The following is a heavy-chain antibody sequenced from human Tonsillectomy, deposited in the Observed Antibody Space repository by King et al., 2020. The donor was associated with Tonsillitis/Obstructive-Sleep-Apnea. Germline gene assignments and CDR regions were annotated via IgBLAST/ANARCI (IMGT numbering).Heavy chain of an antibody. Sequence: QLVQSGGGLVQPGRSLRLSCAASGFTSDDYAMHWVRQAPGKGLEWVSGISWNSGTIGYADSVKGRFTISRDNAKNSLYLQMNSLRAEYTALYYCAKDISYHTPHHYYMDVWGKGTPVTVSS. CDR3: AKDISYHTPHHYYMDV. V-gene: IGHV3-9*02. D-gene: IGHD1-26*01. CDR1: GFTSDDYA. J-gene: IGHJ6*03. CDR2: ISWNSGTI.